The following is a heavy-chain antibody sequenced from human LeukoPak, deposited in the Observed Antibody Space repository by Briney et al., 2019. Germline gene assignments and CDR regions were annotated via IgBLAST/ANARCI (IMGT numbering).Heavy chain of an antibody. CDR3: ASPGGVIGCSSTSCYSTY. CDR1: GFTFSSDW. CDR2: ISPDGSTE. J-gene: IGHJ4*02. Sequence: PGGSLRLSCVASGFTFSSDWMSWVRQAPGKGLEWVSNISPDGSTEYYVDSVMGRITISRDNARTSLYLQMNCLRVEDTAVYYCASPGGVIGCSSTSCYSTYWGQGTLVTVSS. V-gene: IGHV3-7*01. D-gene: IGHD2-2*01.